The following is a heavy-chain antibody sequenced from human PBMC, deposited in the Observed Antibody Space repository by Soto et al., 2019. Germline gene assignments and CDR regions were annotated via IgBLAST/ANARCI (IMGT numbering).Heavy chain of an antibody. D-gene: IGHD6-13*01. J-gene: IGHJ4*02. CDR1: GFTFSSYA. Sequence: EVQLLDSGGGLVQPGGSLRLSCAASGFTFSSYAMNWVRQAPGKGLEWVSVISGSGDSTYYADSVKGRFTISRDNSKNTLYLQMNSLRTEDTAVYYCAGRGPGTYFDYWGQGTLVTVCS. CDR3: AGRGPGTYFDY. V-gene: IGHV3-23*01. CDR2: ISGSGDST.